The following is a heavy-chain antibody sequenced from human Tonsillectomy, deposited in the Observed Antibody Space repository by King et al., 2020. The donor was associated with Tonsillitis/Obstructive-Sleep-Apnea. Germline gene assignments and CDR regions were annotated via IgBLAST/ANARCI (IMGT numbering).Heavy chain of an antibody. D-gene: IGHD3-3*01. J-gene: IGHJ4*02. CDR2: ISWNSGNI. Sequence: VQLVESGGGLVQPGRSLRLSCTASGFTFDDYAMHWVRQAPGRGLEWVSGISWNSGNIAYEDSVKGRFTISRDNAKNSLYLQMNSLRAEDTALYYCASYRGSTLQIPIYYWGQRTLFTLSS. CDR3: ASYRGSTLQIPIYY. V-gene: IGHV3-9*01. CDR1: GFTFDDYA.